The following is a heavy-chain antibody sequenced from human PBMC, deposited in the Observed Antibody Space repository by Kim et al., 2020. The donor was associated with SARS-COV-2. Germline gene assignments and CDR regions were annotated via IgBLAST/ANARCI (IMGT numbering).Heavy chain of an antibody. Sequence: ADTVKSRYTISRDNSNNTLYLQMNSLRAEYTAVYYCARDLVLLSDYGMDFWGQGTTVTVSS. J-gene: IGHJ6*02. CDR3: ARDLVLLSDYGMDF. V-gene: IGHV3-33*01. D-gene: IGHD3-10*01.